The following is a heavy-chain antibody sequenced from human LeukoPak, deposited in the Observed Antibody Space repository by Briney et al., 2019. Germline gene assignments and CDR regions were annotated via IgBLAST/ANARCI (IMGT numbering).Heavy chain of an antibody. CDR3: AKSTAVAGRWFDS. D-gene: IGHD6-19*01. CDR2: IIPFFGPG. CDR1: GGIFSSFA. V-gene: IGHV1-69*01. J-gene: IGHJ5*01. Sequence: SVKVSCKASGGIFSSFAITWVRQAPGQGLEWMGEIIPFFGPGNYAQKFQDRVTITADQSTKTAYIEINSLRPEDTALYFCAKSTAVAGRWFDSWGQGTLVIVSS.